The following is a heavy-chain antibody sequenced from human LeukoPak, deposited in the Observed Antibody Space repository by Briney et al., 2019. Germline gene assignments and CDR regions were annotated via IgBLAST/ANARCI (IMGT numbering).Heavy chain of an antibody. CDR2: IRGRSDSI. D-gene: IGHD1-26*01. V-gene: IGHV3-23*01. CDR1: GFTFSSYT. J-gene: IGHJ6*02. CDR3: AREKWERHHCGVDV. Sequence: PGGSLRLSCAASGFTFSSYTMSWVRQAPGKGVGRVSGIRGRSDSIYYADSVEGGFTISRDYSKSTVDLQMNSLRAEDTAVYYCAREKWERHHCGVDVWGQGTTVTVSS.